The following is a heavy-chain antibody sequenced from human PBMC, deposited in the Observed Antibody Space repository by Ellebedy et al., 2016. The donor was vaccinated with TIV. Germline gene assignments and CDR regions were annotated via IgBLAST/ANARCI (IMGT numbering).Heavy chain of an antibody. CDR3: AKEPIEYSSAWYFDS. CDR1: GFTVSSNY. D-gene: IGHD6-19*01. CDR2: IYSGGST. J-gene: IGHJ4*02. V-gene: IGHV3-53*05. Sequence: PGGSLRLSCAASGFTVSSNYMSWVRQAPGKGLEWVSVIYSGGSTYYADSVKGRFTISRDNSKNTQYLQMNSLRVEDTAVYYCAKEPIEYSSAWYFDSWGQGTLVTVSS.